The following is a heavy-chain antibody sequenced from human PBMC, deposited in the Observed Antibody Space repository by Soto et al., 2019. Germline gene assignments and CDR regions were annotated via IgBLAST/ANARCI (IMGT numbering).Heavy chain of an antibody. Sequence: QVQLQQSGPGLVKPSQTLSLTCAISGDSVSGTSVAWNWIRQSPSRVLEWLGRTYFQSKWHNEYALSVKSRISINPDASKNRFSRQLNAVTAEDTAVDYCARGWIASGMNVWGQGTTVTVSS. J-gene: IGHJ6*02. CDR1: GDSVSGTSVA. V-gene: IGHV6-1*01. D-gene: IGHD2-21*01. CDR3: ARGWIASGMNV. CDR2: TYFQSKWHN.